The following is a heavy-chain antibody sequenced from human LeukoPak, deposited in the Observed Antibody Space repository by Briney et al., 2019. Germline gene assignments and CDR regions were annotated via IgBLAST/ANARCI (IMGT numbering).Heavy chain of an antibody. CDR3: ARTDLNSKAFDI. CDR2: ISSSSSYI. J-gene: IGHJ3*02. CDR1: GFTFSSYS. V-gene: IGHV3-21*01. D-gene: IGHD4-11*01. Sequence: GGSLRLSCAASGFTFSSYSMNWVRQAPGKGLEWVSSISSSSSYIYYADSVKGRFTISRDNAKNSLYLQMNSLRAEDTAVYYCARTDLNSKAFDIWGQGTMVTVSS.